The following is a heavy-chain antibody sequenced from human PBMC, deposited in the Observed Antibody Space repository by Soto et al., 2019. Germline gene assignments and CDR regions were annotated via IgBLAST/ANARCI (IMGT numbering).Heavy chain of an antibody. Sequence: QVQLVQSGADVKKPGSSVKVSCKASGDTFNFYTINWVRQAPGLGLEWMGRFNPILTMSNYAQKFEGRARXTXAXXTSTAYMELSRLRAEDTAMYYCATSYGSGYRAFDFWGQGALVTVSS. CDR3: ATSYGSGYRAFDF. V-gene: IGHV1-69*02. J-gene: IGHJ4*02. CDR1: GDTFNFYT. D-gene: IGHD3-10*01. CDR2: FNPILTMS.